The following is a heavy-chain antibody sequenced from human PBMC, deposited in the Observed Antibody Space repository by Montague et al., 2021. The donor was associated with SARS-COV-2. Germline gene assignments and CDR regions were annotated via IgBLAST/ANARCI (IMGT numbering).Heavy chain of an antibody. CDR3: ARGQRSGAWRGGRRVSYYFMDV. V-gene: IGHV4-34*01. CDR2: VSHSGKT. J-gene: IGHJ6*02. Sequence: SETLSLTCAVFGGSFSDYYWSWIRQSPGKGLEWIGKVSHSGKTXXXSSXXXRVSISLDTSKRQFFLNLDSLTAADTAVFYCARGQRSGAWRGGRRVSYYFMDVWGQGTTVTVSS. D-gene: IGHD3-10*01. CDR1: GGSFSDYY.